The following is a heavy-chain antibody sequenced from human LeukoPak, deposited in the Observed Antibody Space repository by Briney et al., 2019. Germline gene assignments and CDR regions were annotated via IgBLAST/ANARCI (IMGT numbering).Heavy chain of an antibody. CDR3: ARQSPDYYDSSGVPDY. Sequence: ASVTVSCKCCGYTYTSYYMHWVRQPPAQGPAWMGIINSSGGSTSYAQKFQGRVTMTRDTSTSTVYMELSSLRSEDTAVYYCARQSPDYYDSSGVPDYWGQGTLVTVSS. J-gene: IGHJ4*02. D-gene: IGHD3-22*01. V-gene: IGHV1-46*01. CDR2: INSSGGST. CDR1: GYTYTSYY.